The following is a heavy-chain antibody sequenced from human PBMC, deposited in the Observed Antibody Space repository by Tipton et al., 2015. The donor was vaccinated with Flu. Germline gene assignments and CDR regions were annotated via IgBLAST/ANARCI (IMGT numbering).Heavy chain of an antibody. J-gene: IGHJ6*02. V-gene: IGHV4-59*08. CDR2: IYYSGST. CDR1: GGSISNDY. CDR3: ARDSAAHYGMDV. D-gene: IGHD6-13*01. Sequence: TLSLTCTVSGGSISNDYWSWIRQPPGKGLEWIGYIYYSGSTNYNPSLKSRVTISVDTSKNQFSLKLSSVTAADTAVYYCARDSAAHYGMDVWGQGTTVTVSS.